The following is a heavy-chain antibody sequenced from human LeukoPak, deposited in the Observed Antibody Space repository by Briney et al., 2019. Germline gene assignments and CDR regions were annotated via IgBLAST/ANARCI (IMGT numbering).Heavy chain of an antibody. CDR2: VWSGGSRN. CDR3: AKGSNGLDI. J-gene: IGHJ3*02. CDR1: ELTLNTYA. V-gene: IGHV3-30*02. Sequence: GGSLGLSCAASELTLNTYAMHWVRQAPGKGLEWVAIVWSGGSRNTYADSVKGRFTISRDNSKNTLYLQMNSLRVEDTAIYYCAKGSNGLDIWGRGTMVIVTS. D-gene: IGHD2-8*01.